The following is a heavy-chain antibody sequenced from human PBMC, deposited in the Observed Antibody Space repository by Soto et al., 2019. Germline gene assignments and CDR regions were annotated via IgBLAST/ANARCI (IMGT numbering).Heavy chain of an antibody. Sequence: QVQLLQWGAGLLKPSETLSLTCAVYGGSFSGNYWSWIRQPPGKGLEWIGEINHSGSTNYNPSLESRVTISVDTSKNQFSLKLSSVTAADTAVYYCARVKIDYIWGSYATIAFDIWGQGTMVTVSS. CDR3: ARVKIDYIWGSYATIAFDI. D-gene: IGHD3-16*01. J-gene: IGHJ3*02. CDR1: GGSFSGNY. V-gene: IGHV4-34*01. CDR2: INHSGST.